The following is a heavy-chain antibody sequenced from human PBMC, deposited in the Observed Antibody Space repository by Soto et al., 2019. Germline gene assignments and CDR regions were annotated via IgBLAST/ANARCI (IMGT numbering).Heavy chain of an antibody. D-gene: IGHD4-17*01. Sequence: SVKVSCKASGGTFSSYAISWVRQAPGQGLEWMGGIIPIFGTANYAQKFQGRVTITADESTSTAYMELSSLRSEDTAVYYCARSTTVVTGYYYYYGMDVWGQGTTVTVSS. J-gene: IGHJ6*02. CDR2: IIPIFGTA. V-gene: IGHV1-69*13. CDR1: GGTFSSYA. CDR3: ARSTTVVTGYYYYYGMDV.